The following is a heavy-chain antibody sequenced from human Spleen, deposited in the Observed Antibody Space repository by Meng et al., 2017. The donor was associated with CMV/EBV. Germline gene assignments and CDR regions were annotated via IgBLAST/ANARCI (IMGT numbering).Heavy chain of an antibody. J-gene: IGHJ6*02. CDR1: GFTFSSYW. D-gene: IGHD3-3*01. Sequence: GESLKISCAASGFTFSSYWTHWVRQAPGKGLVWVSRINSDGSSTSYADSVKGRFPISRDNAKNTLYLQMNSLRAEDTAVYYCARDEVRFLEWSYGMDVWGQGTTVTVSS. CDR3: ARDEVRFLEWSYGMDV. CDR2: INSDGSST. V-gene: IGHV3-74*01.